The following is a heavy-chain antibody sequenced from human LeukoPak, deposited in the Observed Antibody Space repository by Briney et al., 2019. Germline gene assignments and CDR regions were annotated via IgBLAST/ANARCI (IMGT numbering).Heavy chain of an antibody. CDR2: IWYGGSNK. V-gene: IGHV3-33*08. D-gene: IGHD2-15*01. CDR1: GFTFSSYG. Sequence: PGGSLRLSCAASGFTFSSYGMHWVRQAPGKGVEWVAVIWYGGSNKYYADSVKGRFTISRDNSKNTLYLQMSSLTAEETAVYYCARDFRGYCSGGSCSALDYWGQGTLVTVSS. J-gene: IGHJ4*02. CDR3: ARDFRGYCSGGSCSALDY.